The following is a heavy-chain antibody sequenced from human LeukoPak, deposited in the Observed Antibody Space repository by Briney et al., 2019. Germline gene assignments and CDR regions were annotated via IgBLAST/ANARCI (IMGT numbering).Heavy chain of an antibody. CDR2: IIPIFGTA. V-gene: IGHV1-69*06. D-gene: IGHD2-2*01. J-gene: IGHJ4*02. CDR3: ATIGTVPAATRDLRKASY. Sequence: SVKVSCKASGGTFSSYAISWVRQAPGQGLEWMGGIIPIFGTANYAQKFQGRVTITADKSTSTAYMELSSLRSEDTAVYYCATIGTVPAATRDLRKASYWGQGTLVTVSS. CDR1: GGTFSSYA.